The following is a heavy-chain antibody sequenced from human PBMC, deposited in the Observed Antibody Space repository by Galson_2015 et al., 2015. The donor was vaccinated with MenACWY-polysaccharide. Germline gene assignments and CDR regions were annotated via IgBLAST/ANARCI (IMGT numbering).Heavy chain of an antibody. CDR2: MNPNGGNT. Sequence: SCKAPGYSFSSYDINWVRQTIGRGLEWMGWMNPNGGNTGYAQKFQGRVTMTRNTSISIAYMELSSLRSEDTAVYYCARGGKYYYDSSGYLNWFDPWGQGTLVTVSS. CDR1: GYSFSSYD. J-gene: IGHJ5*02. D-gene: IGHD3-22*01. CDR3: ARGGKYYYDSSGYLNWFDP. V-gene: IGHV1-8*01.